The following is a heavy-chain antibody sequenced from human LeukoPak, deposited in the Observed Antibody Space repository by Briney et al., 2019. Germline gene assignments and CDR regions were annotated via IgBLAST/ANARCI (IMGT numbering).Heavy chain of an antibody. V-gene: IGHV3-23*01. J-gene: IGHJ5*02. CDR1: GFTFSVYA. CDR2: ISAGGGST. CDR3: AKKPLWFDP. Sequence: GGSLRLSCAASGFTFSVYAMSWVRQAPGKGLEWVSAISAGGGSTYYADSVKGRFTISRGNSKNTLYVQMNSLRAEDTAVYYCAKKPLWFDPWGQGTLVTVSS.